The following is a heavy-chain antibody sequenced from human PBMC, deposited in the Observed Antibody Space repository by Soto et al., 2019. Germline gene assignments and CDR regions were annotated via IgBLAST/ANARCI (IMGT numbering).Heavy chain of an antibody. CDR2: IIPIFGTA. Sequence: QVQLVQSGAEVKKPGSSVKVSCKASGGTFSSYAISWVRQAPGQGLEWMGGIIPIFGTANYAQKFQGRVTITADEATSTAYMELSSLRSEATDVYYCARGDTVMGLTYYYYGMDVWGQGTTVTVSS. CDR1: GGTFSSYA. D-gene: IGHD5-18*01. J-gene: IGHJ6*02. CDR3: ARGDTVMGLTYYYYGMDV. V-gene: IGHV1-69*12.